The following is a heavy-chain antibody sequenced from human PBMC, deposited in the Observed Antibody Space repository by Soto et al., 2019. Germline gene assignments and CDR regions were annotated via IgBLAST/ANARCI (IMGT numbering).Heavy chain of an antibody. CDR2: IYYSGGT. CDR3: AREVEGIVATRSFDL. V-gene: IGHV4-31*03. D-gene: IGHD5-12*01. Sequence: QVQLQESGPGLVKPSQTLSLTCTVSGGSISSGVYYWSWIRQHPGKGLEWIGYIYYSGGTYYNPSLKSRVTISVDPSKNQFSLKLSSVNAADTAVYYCAREVEGIVATRSFDLWGRGTLVTVSS. J-gene: IGHJ2*01. CDR1: GGSISSGVYY.